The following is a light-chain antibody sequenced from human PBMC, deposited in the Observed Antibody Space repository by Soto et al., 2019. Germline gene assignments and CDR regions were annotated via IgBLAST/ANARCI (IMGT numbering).Light chain of an antibody. Sequence: AIQLTQSPSSLSASVGDSVTITCRASQGISSALAWYQQIPGRPPKLLIYDASSLEIGVPSRFSGSRSGTDFTLTVSTLQPEDFATYYCQQFDDDPFTFGPGTKVDLK. J-gene: IGKJ3*01. V-gene: IGKV1D-13*01. CDR2: DAS. CDR1: QGISSA. CDR3: QQFDDDPFT.